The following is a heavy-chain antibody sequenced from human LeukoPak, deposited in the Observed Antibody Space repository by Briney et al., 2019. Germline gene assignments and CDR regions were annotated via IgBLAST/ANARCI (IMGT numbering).Heavy chain of an antibody. J-gene: IGHJ6*02. CDR1: GYTFTDYY. CDR3: ARDSGYPKPYYSYHHAMHV. V-gene: IGHV1-2*02. D-gene: IGHD5-12*01. Sequence: GASVKVSCQASGYTFTDYYIHWVRRASGQGLEWMGWINPNTGATSYAQQSQGRVTLTRDTSINPAYMEMSRLTSDDTAVYFCARDSGYPKPYYSYHHAMHVSGQGTTVTVSS. CDR2: INPNTGAT.